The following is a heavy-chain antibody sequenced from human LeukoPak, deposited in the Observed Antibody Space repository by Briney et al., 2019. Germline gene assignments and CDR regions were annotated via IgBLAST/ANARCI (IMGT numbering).Heavy chain of an antibody. V-gene: IGHV2-70*11. J-gene: IGHJ4*02. Sequence: SGPTLVKPTQTLTLTCTFSGFSLSTVGMCVRWILQPPGKALEWLARIDWDDDKYYITSLKTRLTISKDTSKNQVVLTMTNMDPVDTATYYCARMYTGSSGYDYWGQGTLVTVAS. D-gene: IGHD1-26*01. CDR3: ARMYTGSSGYDY. CDR2: IDWDDDK. CDR1: GFSLSTVGMC.